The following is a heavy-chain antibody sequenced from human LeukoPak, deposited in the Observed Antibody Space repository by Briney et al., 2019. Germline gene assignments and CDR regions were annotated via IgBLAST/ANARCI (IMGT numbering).Heavy chain of an antibody. V-gene: IGHV1-69*06. CDR3: ARDEGSGWYAHYMDV. J-gene: IGHJ6*03. CDR1: GGTFSSYA. CDR2: IIPIFGTA. Sequence: ASVKVSCKASGGTFSSYAISWVRQAPGQGLEWMGGIIPIFGTANYAQKFQGRVTITADKSTSTAYMELSSLRSEDTAVYYCARDEGSGWYAHYMDVWGKGTTVTVSS. D-gene: IGHD6-19*01.